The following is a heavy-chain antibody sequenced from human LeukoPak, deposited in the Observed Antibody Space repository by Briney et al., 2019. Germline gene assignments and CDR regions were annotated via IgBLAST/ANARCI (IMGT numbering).Heavy chain of an antibody. V-gene: IGHV3-21*01. Sequence: GGSLRLSCAASGFTFSSYSMTWVRQAPGKGLEWVSSISSSSSYIYYADSVKGRFTISRDNAKNSLYLQMNSLRAEDTAVYYCASNGGSYENDYWGQGTLVTVSS. D-gene: IGHD1-26*01. J-gene: IGHJ4*02. CDR1: GFTFSSYS. CDR3: ASNGGSYENDY. CDR2: ISSSSSYI.